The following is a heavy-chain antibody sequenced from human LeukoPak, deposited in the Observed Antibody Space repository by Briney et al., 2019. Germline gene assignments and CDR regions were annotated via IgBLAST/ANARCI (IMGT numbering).Heavy chain of an antibody. J-gene: IGHJ4*02. Sequence: GASVKVSCKASGHTFTGYYIHWVRQAPGQGLEWMGWFNPKSGGTDYAQKFQGRVTMTGDTSTSTAYMELSSLRSDDTAVYYCARDRGGYGGDYWGQGTLVTVSS. V-gene: IGHV1-2*02. CDR2: FNPKSGGT. CDR1: GHTFTGYY. D-gene: IGHD3-16*01. CDR3: ARDRGGYGGDY.